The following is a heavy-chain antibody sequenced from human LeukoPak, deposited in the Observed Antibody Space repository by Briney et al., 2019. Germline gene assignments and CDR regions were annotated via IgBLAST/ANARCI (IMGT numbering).Heavy chain of an antibody. CDR3: ARAPFQTMIVVVENAFDI. Sequence: PSQTLSLTCTVSGGSISSGSYYWSWIRQPGGRGLEWIERIYTSGSTNYNPSLKSRVTISVDTSKNQFSLKLSSVTAADTAVYYCARAPFQTMIVVVENAFDIWGQGTMVTVSS. V-gene: IGHV4-61*02. CDR2: IYTSGST. D-gene: IGHD3-22*01. CDR1: GGSISSGSYY. J-gene: IGHJ3*02.